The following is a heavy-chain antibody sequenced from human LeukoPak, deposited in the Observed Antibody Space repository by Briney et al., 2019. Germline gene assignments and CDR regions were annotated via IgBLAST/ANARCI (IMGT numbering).Heavy chain of an antibody. D-gene: IGHD6-19*01. CDR2: IYYSGST. V-gene: IGHV4-59*08. CDR3: ARLASSGWSHCDY. J-gene: IGHJ4*02. CDR1: GGSISGYY. Sequence: SETLSLTCTVSGGSISGYYWSWIRQPPGKGPEWIGYIYYSGSTNYNPSLKGRVTISVDTSKNQFSLKMNSVTAADTAVYYCARLASSGWSHCDYWGQGTLVTVSS.